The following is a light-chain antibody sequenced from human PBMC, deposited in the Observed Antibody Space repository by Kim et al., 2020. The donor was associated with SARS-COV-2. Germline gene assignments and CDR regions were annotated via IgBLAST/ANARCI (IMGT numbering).Light chain of an antibody. CDR3: HSRDSSGVHWV. J-gene: IGLJ3*02. Sequence: SSELTQDPALSVALGQTATIKCQCDTIATHFATWFQQKSGQAPVVVNYGLNNRPSGIPGRFSASLSGDTSSLTISDVRAEDEAAYYCHSRDSSGVHWVFG. CDR2: GLN. CDR1: TIATHF. V-gene: IGLV3-19*01.